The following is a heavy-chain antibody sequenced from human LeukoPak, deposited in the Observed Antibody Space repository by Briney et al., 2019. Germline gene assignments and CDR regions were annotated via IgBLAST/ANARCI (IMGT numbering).Heavy chain of an antibody. D-gene: IGHD4-11*01. Sequence: GASVTVSFKASGYTFTIYAMNWVRQAPGQGLEWMGWINTNTGNPTYAQGFTGRFVFSLDTSVSTAYLQISSLKAEDTAVHYCAREVRAFDYWGQGTLVTVSS. CDR1: GYTFTIYA. J-gene: IGHJ4*02. CDR2: INTNTGNP. CDR3: AREVRAFDY. V-gene: IGHV7-4-1*02.